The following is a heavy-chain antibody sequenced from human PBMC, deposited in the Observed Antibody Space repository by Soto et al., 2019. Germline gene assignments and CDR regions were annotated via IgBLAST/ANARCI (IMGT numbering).Heavy chain of an antibody. CDR2: ISSGSSYI. D-gene: IGHD6-19*01. Sequence: EVQLVESGGGLVKPGGSLRLSCAASGFTFSSYSMNWVRQAPGKGLEWVSSISSGSSYIYYADSVKGRFTISRDNAKNSLYLQMNSLRAEDTAVYYCARVAVAGVDYWGQGTLVTVSS. V-gene: IGHV3-21*01. CDR3: ARVAVAGVDY. J-gene: IGHJ4*02. CDR1: GFTFSSYS.